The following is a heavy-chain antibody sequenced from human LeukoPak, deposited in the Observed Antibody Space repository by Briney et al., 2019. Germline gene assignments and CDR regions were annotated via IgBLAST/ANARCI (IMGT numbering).Heavy chain of an antibody. CDR1: GFTFSSYS. J-gene: IGHJ4*02. Sequence: KPGGSLRLSCAASGFTFSSYSMNWVRQAPGKGLEWVSSISSSSSYIYYAVSVKGRFTISRDNAKNSLYLQMNSLRAEDTAVYYCARDLVYLVRPGWGQGTLVTVSS. CDR3: ARDLVYLVRPG. V-gene: IGHV3-21*01. D-gene: IGHD6-13*01. CDR2: ISSSSSYI.